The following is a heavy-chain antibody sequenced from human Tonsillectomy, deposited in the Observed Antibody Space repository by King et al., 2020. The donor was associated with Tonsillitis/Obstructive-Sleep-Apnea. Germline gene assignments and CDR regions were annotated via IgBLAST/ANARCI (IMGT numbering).Heavy chain of an antibody. J-gene: IGHJ4*02. CDR3: TTRYCSSTSCLTFFDY. CDR1: GFTFTNAW. Sequence: EVQLVESGGGLVKPGGSLRLSCSASGFTFTNAWMSWVRQAPGKGLEWVGRIKSKTDGGTTDYAAPVKGRFTISRDDSKNTLYLQMNSLKTEETAVYYCTTRYCSSTSCLTFFDYWGQGTLVTVSS. CDR2: IKSKTDGGTT. V-gene: IGHV3-15*01. D-gene: IGHD2-2*01.